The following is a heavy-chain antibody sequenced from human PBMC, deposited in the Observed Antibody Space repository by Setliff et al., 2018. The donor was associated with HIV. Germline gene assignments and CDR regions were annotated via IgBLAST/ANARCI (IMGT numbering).Heavy chain of an antibody. J-gene: IGHJ3*01. D-gene: IGHD3-16*01. CDR2: IGPYNGRT. Sequence: ASVMVSCKTSGYMFIAYGMSWVRRAPGQGLEWMGWIGPYNGRTEYAQESQGRVSLTIDTSASTAYMELRSLRSDDTAVYYCARDDGGYNYAEAVDAWGQGTMVTVSS. V-gene: IGHV1-18*01. CDR3: ARDDGGYNYAEAVDA. CDR1: GYMFIAYG.